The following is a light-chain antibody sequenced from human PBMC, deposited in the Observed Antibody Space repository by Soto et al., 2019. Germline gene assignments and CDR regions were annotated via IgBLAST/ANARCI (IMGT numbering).Light chain of an antibody. CDR1: QSVSIN. CDR2: GAP. Sequence: TVLTQSPATLSVSPGERASLSCRASQSVSINLAWYQQKPGQAPRLLIYGAPTRATGIPARFSGSGSGTEFTLTINSLQSEDFAVYYCQEYDNWPPEGTFGQGTKVDIK. V-gene: IGKV3-15*01. J-gene: IGKJ1*01. CDR3: QEYDNWPPEGT.